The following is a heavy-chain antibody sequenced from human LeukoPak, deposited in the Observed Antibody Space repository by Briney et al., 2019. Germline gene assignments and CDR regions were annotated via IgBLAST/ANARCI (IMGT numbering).Heavy chain of an antibody. CDR2: INTKTGDP. CDR1: GYTFSKYA. Sequence: ASVKVSCKGSGYTFSKYAMNWVRQAPGQGLEWMGWINTKTGDPTYGQGFTGRFVFSLETSVSTAYLQINSLKAEDTAVYYCARGGGGAVVPDLWGQGTLITVSS. D-gene: IGHD2-2*01. V-gene: IGHV7-4-1*02. J-gene: IGHJ4*02. CDR3: ARGGGGAVVPDL.